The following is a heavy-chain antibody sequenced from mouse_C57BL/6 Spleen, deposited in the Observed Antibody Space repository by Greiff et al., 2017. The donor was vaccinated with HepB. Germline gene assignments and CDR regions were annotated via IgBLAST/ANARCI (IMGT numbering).Heavy chain of an antibody. CDR3: ARGELGRYFDV. J-gene: IGHJ1*03. D-gene: IGHD4-1*01. Sequence: EVKLMESGGGLVKPGGSLKLSCAASGFTFSSYAMSWVRQTPEKRLEWVATISDCGSYTYYPDNVKGRFTISRDNAKNNLYLQMSHLKSEDTAMYYCARGELGRYFDVWGTGTTVTVSS. CDR1: GFTFSSYA. V-gene: IGHV5-4*03. CDR2: ISDCGSYT.